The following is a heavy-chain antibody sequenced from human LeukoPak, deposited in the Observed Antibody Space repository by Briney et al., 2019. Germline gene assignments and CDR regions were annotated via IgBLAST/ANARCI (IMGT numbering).Heavy chain of an antibody. V-gene: IGHV3-23*01. CDR1: GFTFSSYA. D-gene: IGHD3-10*01. Sequence: PGGSLRLSCAASGFTFSSYAMSWVRQAPGKGLEWVSAISGSGGSTYYADSVKGRFTISRDNSKNTLYPQMNSLRAEDTAVYYCAKDGLLWFGELSQRFDYWGQGTLVTVSS. CDR2: ISGSGGST. CDR3: AKDGLLWFGELSQRFDY. J-gene: IGHJ4*02.